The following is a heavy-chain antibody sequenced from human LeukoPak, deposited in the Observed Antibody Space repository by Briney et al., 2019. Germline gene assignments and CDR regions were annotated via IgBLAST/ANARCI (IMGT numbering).Heavy chain of an antibody. D-gene: IGHD6-13*01. V-gene: IGHV3-21*01. Sequence: PGGSLRLSCAASGFTFSSYSMNWVRQAPGKGLEWVSSISSSSYIYYADSVKGRFTISRDNAKNSLYLQMNSLRAEDTAVYYCARSDGYSSSWDYWGQGTLVTVSS. CDR2: ISSSSYI. J-gene: IGHJ4*02. CDR1: GFTFSSYS. CDR3: ARSDGYSSSWDY.